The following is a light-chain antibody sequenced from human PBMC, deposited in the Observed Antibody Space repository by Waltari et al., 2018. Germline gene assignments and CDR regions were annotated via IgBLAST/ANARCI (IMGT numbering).Light chain of an antibody. J-gene: IGKJ2*01. V-gene: IGKV1-5*01. CDR1: QSISNW. Sequence: IQVTQSPSTLSASVGDRVTITCRATQSISNWLAWYQQKPGKAPKLLIYKASTLESGVPSRFSGSGSRTDFTLTISSLQPEDFATYYCQHTFETPYSFGQGTKLESK. CDR3: QHTFETPYS. CDR2: KAS.